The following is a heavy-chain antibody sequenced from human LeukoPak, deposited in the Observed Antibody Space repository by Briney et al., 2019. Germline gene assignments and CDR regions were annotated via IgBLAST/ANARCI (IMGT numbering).Heavy chain of an antibody. Sequence: GGSLRLSCVASGFTFSGYWMHWVRQAPGKGLMWVSRISGDGTTTAYADSVRGRFTISKDSAKNTLYLQMNSLRADDTAVYFCASGSMPYFWGQGTLVTVSS. D-gene: IGHD2/OR15-2a*01. J-gene: IGHJ4*02. V-gene: IGHV3-74*01. CDR1: GFTFSGYW. CDR2: ISGDGTTT. CDR3: ASGSMPYF.